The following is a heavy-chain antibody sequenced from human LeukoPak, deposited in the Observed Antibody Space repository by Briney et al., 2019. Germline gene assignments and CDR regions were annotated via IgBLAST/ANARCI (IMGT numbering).Heavy chain of an antibody. CDR1: GYTFTSYY. CDR3: ATLSPGYCSGGSCQGFDY. D-gene: IGHD2-15*01. CDR2: INPSGGST. Sequence: ASVKVSCKASGYTFTSYYMHWVRQAPGQGLEWMGIINPSGGSTSYAQKFQGRVTMTRDTSTSTAYMELSSLRSEDTAVYYCATLSPGYCSGGSCQGFDYWGQGTLVTVSS. V-gene: IGHV1-46*01. J-gene: IGHJ4*02.